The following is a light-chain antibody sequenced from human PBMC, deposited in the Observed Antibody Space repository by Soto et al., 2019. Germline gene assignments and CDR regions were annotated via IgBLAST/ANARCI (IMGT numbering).Light chain of an antibody. Sequence: DIQRTQSPSFMSPSIGESVTITCRASQVISTSLAWYQVKPGKAPKLLIYAASTLESGVPSRFSATVSGTEGSITITSLKKEDGATYYCQQLFDSPITFGQGTRLEIK. CDR1: QVISTS. CDR3: QQLFDSPIT. V-gene: IGKV1-9*01. CDR2: AAS. J-gene: IGKJ5*01.